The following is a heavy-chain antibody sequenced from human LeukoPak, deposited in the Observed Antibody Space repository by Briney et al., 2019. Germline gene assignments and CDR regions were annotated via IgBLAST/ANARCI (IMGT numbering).Heavy chain of an antibody. CDR2: IYYTGST. CDR1: GGSISSSTYC. CDR3: ARGGLYCSGGSCYYDY. J-gene: IGHJ4*02. Sequence: PSETLSLTCTVSGGSISSSTYCWGWIRQPPGKGLEWIGSIYYTGSTYFNPSLKSRVIMSVDTSKNQFSLKLSSVTAADTAVYYCARGGLYCSGGSCYYDYWGQGTLVTVSS. D-gene: IGHD2-15*01. V-gene: IGHV4-39*07.